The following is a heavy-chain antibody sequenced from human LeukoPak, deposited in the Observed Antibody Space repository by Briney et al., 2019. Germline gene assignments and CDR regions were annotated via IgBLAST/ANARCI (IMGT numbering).Heavy chain of an antibody. CDR3: ARSPAGSSGYYFDY. CDR1: GGTFSSYA. V-gene: IGHV1-69*05. D-gene: IGHD3-22*01. J-gene: IGHJ4*02. CDR2: IIPIFGTA. Sequence: SVTVSCTASGGTFSSYAISWVRQAPGQGLEWMGGIIPIFGTANYAQKFQGRVTITTDESTSTAYMELSSLRSEDTAVYYCARSPAGSSGYYFDYWGQGTLVTVSS.